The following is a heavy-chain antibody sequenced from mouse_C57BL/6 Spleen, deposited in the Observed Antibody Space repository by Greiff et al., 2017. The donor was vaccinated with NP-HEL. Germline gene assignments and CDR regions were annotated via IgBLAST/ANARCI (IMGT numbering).Heavy chain of an antibody. CDR2: INPSTGGT. CDR1: GYSFTGYY. Sequence: EVKLQESGPELVKPGASVKISCKASGYSFTGYYMNWVKQSPEKSLEWIGEINPSTGGTTYNQKFKAKATLTVDKSSSTAYMQLKSLTSEDSAVYYCARAPLITTVVATDYYAMDYWGQGTSVTVSS. D-gene: IGHD1-1*01. J-gene: IGHJ4*01. V-gene: IGHV1-42*01. CDR3: ARAPLITTVVATDYYAMDY.